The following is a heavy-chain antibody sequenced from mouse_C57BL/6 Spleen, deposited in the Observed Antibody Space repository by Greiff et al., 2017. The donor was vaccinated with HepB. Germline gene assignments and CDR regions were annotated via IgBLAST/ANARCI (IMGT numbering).Heavy chain of an antibody. CDR1: GFTFSSYA. CDR2: ISDGGSYT. V-gene: IGHV5-4*01. J-gene: IGHJ2*01. Sequence: EVKLVESGGGLVKPGGSLKLSCAASGFTFSSYAMSWVRQTPEKRLEWVATISDGGSYTYYPDNVKGRFTISRDNAKNNLYLQMSQMKSEDTAMYYWARDDGSGQFDYWGQGTTLTVSS. CDR3: ARDDGSGQFDY. D-gene: IGHD1-1*01.